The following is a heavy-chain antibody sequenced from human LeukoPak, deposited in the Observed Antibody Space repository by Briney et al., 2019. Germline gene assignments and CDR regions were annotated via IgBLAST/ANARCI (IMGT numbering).Heavy chain of an antibody. CDR1: GGTFSSYT. D-gene: IGHD5-24*01. CDR3: ARAHGGDGYIF. J-gene: IGHJ4*02. CDR2: IIPILGIA. V-gene: IGHV1-69*02. Sequence: GSSVKVSCKASGGTFSSYTISWVRQAPGQGLEWMGRIIPILGIANYAQKFQGRVTITADKSTSTAYMELSSLRSEDTAVYYCARAHGGDGYIFWGRGTLVTVSS.